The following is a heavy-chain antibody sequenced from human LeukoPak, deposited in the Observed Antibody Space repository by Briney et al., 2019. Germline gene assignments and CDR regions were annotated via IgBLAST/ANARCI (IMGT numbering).Heavy chain of an antibody. CDR3: ARGRHYYDSSGLGVYFDY. D-gene: IGHD3-22*01. CDR1: GFTFSSYA. CDR2: ISYDGSNK. V-gene: IGHV3-30-3*01. J-gene: IGHJ4*02. Sequence: GGSLRLSCAASGFTFSSYAMHWVRQAPGKGLEWVAVISYDGSNKYYADSVKGRFTISRDNSKNTLCLQMNSLRAEDTAVYYCARGRHYYDSSGLGVYFDYWGQGTLVTVSS.